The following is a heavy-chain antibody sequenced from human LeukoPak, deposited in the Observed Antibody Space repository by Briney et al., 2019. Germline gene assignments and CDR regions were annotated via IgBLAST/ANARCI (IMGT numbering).Heavy chain of an antibody. D-gene: IGHD6-13*01. V-gene: IGHV1-18*01. CDR3: ASASIAAAGVAFDI. Sequence: ASVKVSCKASGYTFTSYGISWVRQAPGQGLEWMGWISAYNGNTNYAQKLQGRVTMTTDTSTSTAYMELRSLRSDDTAVYYCASASIAAAGVAFDIWGQGTMVTVSS. CDR1: GYTFTSYG. J-gene: IGHJ3*02. CDR2: ISAYNGNT.